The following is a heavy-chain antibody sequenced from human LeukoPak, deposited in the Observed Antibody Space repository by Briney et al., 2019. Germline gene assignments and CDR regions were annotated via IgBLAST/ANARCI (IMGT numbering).Heavy chain of an antibody. J-gene: IGHJ4*02. D-gene: IGHD3-3*01. CDR2: INPNSGGT. CDR3: ARDGGFDC. Sequence: ASVKVSCMASGYTFTDYYMHWVRQAPGQGLEWVGWINPNSGGTDYAQKFQGRVTMTRDTSINTAYMELSRRRSDDTAVYYCARDGGFDCWGQGTLVTVSS. CDR1: GYTFTDYY. V-gene: IGHV1-2*02.